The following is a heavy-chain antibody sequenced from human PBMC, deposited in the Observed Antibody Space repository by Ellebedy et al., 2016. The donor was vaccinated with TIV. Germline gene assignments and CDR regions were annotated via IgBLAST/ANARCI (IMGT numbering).Heavy chain of an antibody. CDR2: ISSSSSTI. CDR3: ASSALGGYYDSSGYSMADYYGMDV. Sequence: GESLKISXAASGFTFSSYSMNWVRQAPGKGLEWVSYISSSSSTIYYADSVKGRFTISRDNSKNTLYLQMNSLRAEDTAVYYCASSALGGYYDSSGYSMADYYGMDVWGQGTTVTVSS. CDR1: GFTFSSYS. D-gene: IGHD3-22*01. J-gene: IGHJ6*02. V-gene: IGHV3-48*01.